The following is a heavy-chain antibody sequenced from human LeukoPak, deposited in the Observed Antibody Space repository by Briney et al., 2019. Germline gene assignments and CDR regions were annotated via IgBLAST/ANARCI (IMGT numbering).Heavy chain of an antibody. J-gene: IGHJ4*02. D-gene: IGHD4-17*01. V-gene: IGHV4-34*01. CDR1: GGSFSGYY. CDR3: ASEGGTVTNFDY. Sequence: SETLSLTCAVYGGSFSGYYWSWIRQPPGKGLEWIGEINHSGSTNYNPSLKSRVTISVDTSKNQFSLKLSSVTAADTAVYYCASEGGTVTNFDYWGQGTLVTVSS. CDR2: INHSGST.